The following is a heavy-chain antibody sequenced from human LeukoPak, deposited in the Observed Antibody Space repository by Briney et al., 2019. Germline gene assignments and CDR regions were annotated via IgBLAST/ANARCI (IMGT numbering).Heavy chain of an antibody. Sequence: GESLKISCKGSGYSFTSYWIGWVRQMPGKGLEWMGIIYPGDSATKYSPSFQGQVTISADKSISTAYLQWSSLKASDTAMYYCARGSSGYYYDFDYWGQGTLVTVSS. CDR3: ARGSSGYYYDFDY. D-gene: IGHD3-22*01. CDR1: GYSFTSYW. J-gene: IGHJ4*02. V-gene: IGHV5-51*01. CDR2: IYPGDSAT.